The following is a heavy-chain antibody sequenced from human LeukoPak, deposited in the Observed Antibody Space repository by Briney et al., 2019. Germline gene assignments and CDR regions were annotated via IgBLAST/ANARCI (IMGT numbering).Heavy chain of an antibody. CDR3: ASGYGSGSYLGFDY. V-gene: IGHV1-69*04. J-gene: IGHJ4*02. CDR1: GGTFSSCA. D-gene: IGHD3-10*01. Sequence: ASVKVSCKASGGTFSSCAISWVRQAAGQGLEWMGRIIPTLGIANYAQKFQGRVTITADKSTSTAYMELSSLRSEDTAVYYCASGYGSGSYLGFDYWGQGTLVTVSS. CDR2: IIPTLGIA.